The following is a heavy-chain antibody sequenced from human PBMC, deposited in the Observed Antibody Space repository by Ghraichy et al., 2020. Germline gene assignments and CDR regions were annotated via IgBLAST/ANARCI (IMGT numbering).Heavy chain of an antibody. D-gene: IGHD4/OR15-4a*01. J-gene: IGHJ4*02. CDR3: VRWEVFDDYGSK. CDR2: ISADGSNT. Sequence: GALRLSCAASGFTFSSGWMYWVRQAPGKGLMWVSLISADGSNTFYADAVKGRFSISRDNAKNTLYLEMNSLRAEDSAVYYCVRWEVFDDYGSKWCQGTLVTVSS. V-gene: IGHV3-74*01. CDR1: GFTFSSGW.